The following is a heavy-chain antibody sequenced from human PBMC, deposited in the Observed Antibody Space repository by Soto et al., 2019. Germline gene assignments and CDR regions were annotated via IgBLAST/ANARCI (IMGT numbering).Heavy chain of an antibody. CDR2: IKQDGSEK. J-gene: IGHJ6*02. Sequence: PVGSLRLSCAVSGFTFSSYWMSCVRQAPGKGLEWVANIKQDGSEKYYVDSVKGRFTISRDNAKNSLYLQMNSLGAEDTAVYYCARDQGYSYGSSYPYYYYGMDVWGQGTTVTVSS. D-gene: IGHD5-18*01. CDR1: GFTFSSYW. V-gene: IGHV3-7*05. CDR3: ARDQGYSYGSSYPYYYYGMDV.